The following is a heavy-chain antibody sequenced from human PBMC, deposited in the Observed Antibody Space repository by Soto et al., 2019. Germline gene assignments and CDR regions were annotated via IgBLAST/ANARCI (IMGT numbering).Heavy chain of an antibody. CDR1: GGTFNRYA. CDR2: IVPTFGTA. CDR3: ARDLGQQLAFFYC. Sequence: GASVKVSCKASGGTFNRYAVSWVRRAPGQVLEWMGGIVPTFGTANYAQKFQGRVTITADESTSTAYMELSSLRSEDTAVYYCARDLGQQLAFFYCWGQGTPVTVSS. J-gene: IGHJ4*02. V-gene: IGHV1-69*13. D-gene: IGHD6-13*01.